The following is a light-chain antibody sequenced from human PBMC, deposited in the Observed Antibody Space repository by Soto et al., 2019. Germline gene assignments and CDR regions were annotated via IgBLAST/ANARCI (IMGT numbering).Light chain of an antibody. J-gene: IGKJ2*01. V-gene: IGKV1-39*01. CDR3: QQYGGSPMYT. CDR2: AAS. CDR1: QSISSY. Sequence: DIQMTQSPSSLSASVGDRVTITCRASQSISSYLNWYQQKPGKAPKLLIYAASSLQSGVPSRFSGSGSGTDFTLTISSLQPEDFAVYYCQQYGGSPMYTFGQGTKLEIK.